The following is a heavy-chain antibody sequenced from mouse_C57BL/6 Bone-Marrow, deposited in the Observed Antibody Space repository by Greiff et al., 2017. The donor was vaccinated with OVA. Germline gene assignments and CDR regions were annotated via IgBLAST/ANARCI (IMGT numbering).Heavy chain of an antibody. CDR2: ISSGSSTI. V-gene: IGHV5-17*01. Sequence: EVKLVESGGGLVKPGGSLKLSCAASGFTFSDYGMHWVRQAPEKGLEWVAYISSGSSTIYYADTVKGRFTISRDNAKNTLFLQMTSLRSEDTAMYYCARDVIHYAMDYWGQGTSVTVSS. CDR1: GFTFSDYG. J-gene: IGHJ4*01. CDR3: ARDVIHYAMDY.